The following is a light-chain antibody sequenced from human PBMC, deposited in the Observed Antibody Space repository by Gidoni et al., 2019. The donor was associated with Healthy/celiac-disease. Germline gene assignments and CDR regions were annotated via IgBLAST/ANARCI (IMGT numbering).Light chain of an antibody. J-gene: IGLJ2*01. CDR1: YPNIGNKY. Sequence: QSVLTQPPSVSAAPGQRVSISCSGSYPNIGNKYVSWYQIVPGSAPKLLIYDNSERPSGVPDRFSGSKSGTSASLVISGLQTGDEADYYCGSWDDTLSAGVFGGGTKLTVL. CDR3: GSWDDTLSAGV. CDR2: DNS. V-gene: IGLV1-51*01.